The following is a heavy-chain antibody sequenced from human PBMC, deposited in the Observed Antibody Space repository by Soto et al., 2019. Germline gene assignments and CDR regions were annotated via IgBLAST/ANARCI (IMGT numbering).Heavy chain of an antibody. Sequence: PGGSLRLSCAASGFTFSSYAMSWVRQAPGKGLEWVSAISGSGGSTYYADSVKGRFTISRDNSKNTLYLQMNSLRAEDTAVYYCAKDPVYSSRTSKWDYWGQGTLVTVSS. CDR2: ISGSGGST. CDR1: GFTFSSYA. V-gene: IGHV3-23*01. CDR3: AKDPVYSSRTSKWDY. J-gene: IGHJ4*02. D-gene: IGHD6-13*01.